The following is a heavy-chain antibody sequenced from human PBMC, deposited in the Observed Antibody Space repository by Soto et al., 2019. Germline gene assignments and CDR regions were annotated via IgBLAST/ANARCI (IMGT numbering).Heavy chain of an antibody. CDR3: ARDKITGLFDY. V-gene: IGHV4-34*01. CDR1: GGSFSGYY. Sequence: SETLSLTCAVYGGSFSGYYWTWIRPPPGTGLEWIGEINHSGSTNYNPSLKSRVTISVDTSKNQFSLKLTSVTAADTAVYYCARDKITGLFDYWGQGTLVTVS. CDR2: INHSGST. D-gene: IGHD2-8*02. J-gene: IGHJ4*02.